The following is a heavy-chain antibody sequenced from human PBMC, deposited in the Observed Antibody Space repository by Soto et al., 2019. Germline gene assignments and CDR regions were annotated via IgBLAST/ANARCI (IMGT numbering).Heavy chain of an antibody. J-gene: IGHJ6*02. Sequence: GASVKVSCKASGYTFTSYYMHWVRQAPGQGLEWMGIINPSGGSTSYAQKFQGRVTMTRDTSTSTVYMELSSLRSEDTAVYYCARDVIQLSYYYGMDVWGQGTTVTVSS. CDR3: ARDVIQLSYYYGMDV. CDR2: INPSGGST. V-gene: IGHV1-46*01. CDR1: GYTFTSYY. D-gene: IGHD5-18*01.